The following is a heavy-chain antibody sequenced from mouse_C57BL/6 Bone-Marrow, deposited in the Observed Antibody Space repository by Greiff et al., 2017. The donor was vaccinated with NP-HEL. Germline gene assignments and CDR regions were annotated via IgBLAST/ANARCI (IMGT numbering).Heavy chain of an antibody. CDR3: ARTGEKHMVSTGYYAMDY. Sequence: VQLQQPGAELVKPGASVKLSCKASGYTFTSYWMHWVKQRPGQGLEWIGMIHPNSGSTTYNEKFTSKATLTVDTSSSTPYMHLRSLTSEDSAVYYCARTGEKHMVSTGYYAMDYWGQGTSVTVSS. J-gene: IGHJ4*01. D-gene: IGHD1-1*02. V-gene: IGHV1-64*01. CDR1: GYTFTSYW. CDR2: IHPNSGST.